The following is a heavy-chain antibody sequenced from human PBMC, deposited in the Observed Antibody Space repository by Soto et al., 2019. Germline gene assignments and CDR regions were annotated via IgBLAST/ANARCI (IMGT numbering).Heavy chain of an antibody. CDR3: ARVGEYSSSSDAFDI. D-gene: IGHD6-6*01. J-gene: IGHJ3*02. Sequence: ASVKVSYKASGYTFTGYYMHWVRQAPGQGLEWMGWINPNSGGTNYAQKFQGWVTMTRDTSISTAYMELSRLRSDDTAVYYCARVGEYSSSSDAFDIWGQGTMVTVSS. CDR1: GYTFTGYY. CDR2: INPNSGGT. V-gene: IGHV1-2*04.